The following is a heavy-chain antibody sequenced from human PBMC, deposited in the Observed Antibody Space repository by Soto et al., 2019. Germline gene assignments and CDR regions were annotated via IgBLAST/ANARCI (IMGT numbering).Heavy chain of an antibody. CDR1: GGSITSSSHF. CDR3: AGQTFTIAAASYGRSNWFDP. CDR2: IYFTGNT. J-gene: IGHJ5*02. D-gene: IGHD6-25*01. Sequence: PSETLSLTCSASGGSITSSSHFWGGVRQPPGKGLEWIGTIYFTGNTYYTPSLKSRLTMSIDTSKNEFSLRLNSVTAADTAVYYCAGQTFTIAAASYGRSNWFDPWGPGTLVTV. V-gene: IGHV4-39*01.